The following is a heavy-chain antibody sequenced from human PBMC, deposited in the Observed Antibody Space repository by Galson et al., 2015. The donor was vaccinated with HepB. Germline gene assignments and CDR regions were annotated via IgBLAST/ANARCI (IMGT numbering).Heavy chain of an antibody. D-gene: IGHD3-3*01. Sequence: SLRLSCAASGFTFSSYAMSWVRQAPGKGLEWVSAISGSGGSTYYADSVKGRFTISRDNSKNTLYLQMNSLRAEDTAVYYCAKEPAYDFWSGYYSSDVWGKGTTVTVSS. J-gene: IGHJ6*04. CDR3: AKEPAYDFWSGYYSSDV. CDR2: ISGSGGST. CDR1: GFTFSSYA. V-gene: IGHV3-23*01.